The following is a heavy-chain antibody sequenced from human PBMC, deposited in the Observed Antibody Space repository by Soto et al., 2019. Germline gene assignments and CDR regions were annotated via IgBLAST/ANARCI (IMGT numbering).Heavy chain of an antibody. Sequence: ASVKVSCKASGYTFTSYGISWVRQAPGQGLEWVGWISAYNGNSNYAQKLQGRVTMTTDTSTSTAYMELRSLRSDDTAVYYCARDCSGGSCGTFDYWGQGTLVTVSS. V-gene: IGHV1-18*01. CDR3: ARDCSGGSCGTFDY. D-gene: IGHD2-15*01. CDR1: GYTFTSYG. CDR2: ISAYNGNS. J-gene: IGHJ4*02.